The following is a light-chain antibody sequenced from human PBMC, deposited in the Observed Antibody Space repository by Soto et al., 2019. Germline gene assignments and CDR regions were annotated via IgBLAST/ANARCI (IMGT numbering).Light chain of an antibody. J-gene: IGKJ4*01. Sequence: DIQMTQSPSSLSASVGDRVTITCRASQGIGSWLAWYQQQPGKAPKLLIYAASTLQSGVPSRFSGSGSGTDFSLTVSSLQPEDFATYYCQQANSFPLSFGGGTKVDI. V-gene: IGKV1-12*01. CDR1: QGIGSW. CDR2: AAS. CDR3: QQANSFPLS.